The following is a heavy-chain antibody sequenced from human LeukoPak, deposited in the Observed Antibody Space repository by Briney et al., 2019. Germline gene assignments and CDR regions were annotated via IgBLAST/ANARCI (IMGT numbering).Heavy chain of an antibody. V-gene: IGHV3-74*01. J-gene: IGHJ4*02. D-gene: IGHD3-10*01. Sequence: PGGSLRLSCAASGFTFSSSGMTWVRQAPGKGLEWVSRIYSDGSSTNYADSVKGRFTISRDNAKNTLYLQMNSLRAEDTAVYYCARDRSSLGLWFGELRNWGQGTLVTVSS. CDR2: IYSDGSST. CDR1: GFTFSSSG. CDR3: ARDRSSLGLWFGELRN.